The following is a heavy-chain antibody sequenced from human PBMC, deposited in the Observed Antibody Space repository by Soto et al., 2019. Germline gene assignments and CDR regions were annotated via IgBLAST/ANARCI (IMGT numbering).Heavy chain of an antibody. Sequence: EVQLVESGGGLVKPGGSLRLSCAASGFTFSSYSMNWVRQAPGKGLEWVSSISSSSSYIYYADSVKGRFTNSRYNAKNSLYLQMNSLRAEDTAVYYCAREGYSSGFDYWGQGTLVTVSS. D-gene: IGHD6-19*01. CDR2: ISSSSSYI. CDR3: AREGYSSGFDY. CDR1: GFTFSSYS. J-gene: IGHJ4*02. V-gene: IGHV3-21*01.